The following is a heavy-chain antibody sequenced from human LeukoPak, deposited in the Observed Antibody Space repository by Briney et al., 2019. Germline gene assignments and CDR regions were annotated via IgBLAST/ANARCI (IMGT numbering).Heavy chain of an antibody. CDR1: GIPFSDFY. V-gene: IGHV3-11*03. CDR2: ISSSSSYT. Sequence: GGSLRLSCVVSGIPFSDFYMNWIRPSPGKGLEWISYISSSSSYTDYAESVKGRFTISRDNAKSALYLQMNDLRVEDTAVYYCAAGTAADYWGQGTLVIVSS. CDR3: AAGTAADY. D-gene: IGHD6-13*01. J-gene: IGHJ4*02.